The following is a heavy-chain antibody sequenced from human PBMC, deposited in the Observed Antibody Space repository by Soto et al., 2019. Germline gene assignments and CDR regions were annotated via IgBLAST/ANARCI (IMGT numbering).Heavy chain of an antibody. CDR1: GFTVSSYA. J-gene: IGHJ4*02. CDR3: AIRMYSTRWYYLDY. D-gene: IGHD6-13*01. V-gene: IGHV3-23*01. Sequence: EMQLLESGGGLVQAGGSLRLSCAASGFTVSSYALNWVRQAPGKGLEWVSGISASTYYADSVKGRFTISRDTSKNTLYQQMNTLRAEDTAIYFCAIRMYSTRWYYLDYWGQGTQVNVSS. CDR2: ISAST.